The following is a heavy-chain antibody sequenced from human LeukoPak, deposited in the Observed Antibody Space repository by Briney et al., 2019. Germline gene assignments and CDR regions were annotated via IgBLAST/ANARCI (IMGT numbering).Heavy chain of an antibody. Sequence: GGSLRLSCRAYGFSVDSVFMTWVRQPPGKGLEWVSFIMPGGHIDYTDSVKGRFTISRDSFKNTLSLQMNSLRVDDSAVYYCARGNSATTTFDFWGQGTLVTVSS. CDR2: IMPGGHI. J-gene: IGHJ4*02. CDR3: ARGNSATTTFDF. V-gene: IGHV3-66*01. CDR1: GFSVDSVF. D-gene: IGHD4-17*01.